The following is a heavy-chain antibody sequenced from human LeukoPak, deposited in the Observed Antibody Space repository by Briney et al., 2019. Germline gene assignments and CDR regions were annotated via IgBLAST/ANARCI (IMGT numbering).Heavy chain of an antibody. CDR2: ISSNGGST. J-gene: IGHJ4*02. CDR1: GFTFSSYA. V-gene: IGHV3-64D*06. CDR3: VKDLSRAVAGTFDY. Sequence: GGSLRLSCSASGFTFSSYAMYWVRQAPGKGLEYVSAISSNGGSTYYADSVKDRFTISRDNSKNTLYLQMSSLRAEDTAVYYCVKDLSRAVAGTFDYWGQGTLVTVSS. D-gene: IGHD6-19*01.